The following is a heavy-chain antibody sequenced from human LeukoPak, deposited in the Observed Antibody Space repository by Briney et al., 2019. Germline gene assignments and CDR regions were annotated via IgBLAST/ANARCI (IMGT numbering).Heavy chain of an antibody. V-gene: IGHV1-8*03. CDR2: MNPNSGNT. D-gene: IGHD3-22*01. CDR3: ARGGRGYYDSSGYNTAFDY. J-gene: IGHJ4*02. CDR1: GYTFTSYD. Sequence: GASVKVSCKASGYTFTSYDINWVRQATGQGLEWMGWMNPNSGNTGYAQKFQGRVTITADESTSTAYMELSSLRSEDTAVYYCARGGRGYYDSSGYNTAFDYWGQGTLVTVSS.